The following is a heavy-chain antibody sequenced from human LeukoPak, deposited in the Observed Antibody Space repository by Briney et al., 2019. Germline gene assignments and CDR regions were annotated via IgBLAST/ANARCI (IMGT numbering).Heavy chain of an antibody. D-gene: IGHD3-22*01. CDR2: IYYSGST. CDR3: ARGVGSGYNPRVWDV. J-gene: IGHJ6*02. CDR1: GGSISSGGYY. Sequence: PSETLSLTCTVSGGSISSGGYYLSWIRQHPGKGLEWIVYIYYSGSTYYNPSLKSRVTISVDTSKNQFSLKLSSVTAADTAVYYCARGVGSGYNPRVWDVWGQGTTVTVSS. V-gene: IGHV4-31*03.